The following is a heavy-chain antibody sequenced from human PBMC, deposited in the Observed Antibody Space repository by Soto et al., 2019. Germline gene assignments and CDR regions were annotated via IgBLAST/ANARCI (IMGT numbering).Heavy chain of an antibody. V-gene: IGHV3-7*05. CDR2: IKQDGSEK. J-gene: IGHJ4*02. D-gene: IGHD3-10*01. Sequence: EVQLVESGGGLVQPGGSLRLSCAASGFTFSSYWMSWVRQAPGKGLEWVANIKQDGSEKYYVDSVKGRFTISRDNAKNSLYLQMNSLRAEDTPVYYCARGGVGWFGELLYFDYWGQGTLVTVSS. CDR1: GFTFSSYW. CDR3: ARGGVGWFGELLYFDY.